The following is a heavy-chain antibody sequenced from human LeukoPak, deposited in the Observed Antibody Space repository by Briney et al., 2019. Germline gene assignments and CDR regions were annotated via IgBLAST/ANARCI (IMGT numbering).Heavy chain of an antibody. J-gene: IGHJ6*02. V-gene: IGHV1-8*01. D-gene: IGHD1-26*01. CDR3: ARGYYVGAYYYYYGMDV. CDR1: GYTFTSYD. CDR2: MNPNSGNT. Sequence: KXSCKASGYTFTSYDINWVRRATGQGLEWMGWMNPNSGNTGYAQKFQGRVTMTRNTSISTAYMELSSLRSEDTAVYYCARGYYVGAYYYYYGMDVWGQGTTVTVSS.